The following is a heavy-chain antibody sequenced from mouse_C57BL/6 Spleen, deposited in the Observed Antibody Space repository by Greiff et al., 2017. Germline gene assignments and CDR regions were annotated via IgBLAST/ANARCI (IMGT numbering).Heavy chain of an antibody. V-gene: IGHV5-4*01. CDR1: GFTFSSYA. Sequence: EVKVVESGGGLVKPGGSLKLSCAASGFTFSSYAMSWVRQTPEKRLEWVATISDGGSYTYYPDNVKGRFTISRANAKNNLYLHMSHLKSEDTAMYYGARDGGNLYYFDYWGQGTTLTVYS. D-gene: IGHD2-1*01. CDR2: ISDGGSYT. J-gene: IGHJ2*01. CDR3: ARDGGNLYYFDY.